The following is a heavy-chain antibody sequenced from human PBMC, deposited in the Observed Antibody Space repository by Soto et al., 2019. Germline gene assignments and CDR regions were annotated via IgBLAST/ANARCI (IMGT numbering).Heavy chain of an antibody. Sequence: QVQLQESGPGLVKPSQTLSLTCTVSGGSISSGDYYWSWIRQPPGKGLEWIGYIYYSGSTYYNPSLKSRVTISVDTSKNQFSLKLSSVTAADTAVYYCAREQVYSYRFARPYFDYWGQGTLVTVSS. V-gene: IGHV4-30-4*01. CDR2: IYYSGST. CDR3: AREQVYSYRFARPYFDY. D-gene: IGHD5-18*01. CDR1: GGSISSGDYY. J-gene: IGHJ4*02.